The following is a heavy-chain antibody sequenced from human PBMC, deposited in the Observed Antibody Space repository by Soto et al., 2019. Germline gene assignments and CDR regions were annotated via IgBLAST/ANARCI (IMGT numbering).Heavy chain of an antibody. Sequence: GGSLRLSCAASGFTVSSNYMSWVRQAPGKGLEWVSAISGSGGSTYYADSVKGRFTISRDNSKNTLYLQMNSLRAEDTAVYYCANDSLRDPFDYWGQGTLVTVSS. V-gene: IGHV3-23*01. CDR2: ISGSGGST. D-gene: IGHD2-21*02. CDR3: ANDSLRDPFDY. CDR1: GFTVSSNY. J-gene: IGHJ4*02.